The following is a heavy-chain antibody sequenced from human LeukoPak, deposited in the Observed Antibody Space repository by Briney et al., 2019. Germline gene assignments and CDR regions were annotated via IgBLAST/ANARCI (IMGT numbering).Heavy chain of an antibody. J-gene: IGHJ4*02. CDR3: AKGSSSGRPYFFDY. D-gene: IGHD3-10*01. V-gene: IGHV3-23*01. Sequence: GGSVRLSCGASGFTFSSYAMGWVRQAPGKGLEWFSAISGNSGSDTYYADAVKGRFTISRDNSKTTLYLEMNSLRAEDTAVYYCAKGSSSGRPYFFDYWGQGSLVTVSS. CDR2: ISGNSGSDT. CDR1: GFTFSSYA.